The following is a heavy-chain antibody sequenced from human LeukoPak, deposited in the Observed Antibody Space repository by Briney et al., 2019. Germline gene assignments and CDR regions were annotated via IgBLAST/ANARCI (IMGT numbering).Heavy chain of an antibody. CDR1: GVTVKSNY. V-gene: IGHV3-23*01. CDR3: AKGPVPRGLGS. D-gene: IGHD3-10*01. Sequence: GGSLRLSCAASGVTVKSNYMAWVRQPPGKGLEWVSTISGSGGSTYYADSVKGRFTISRDNFKNTLYLQMNSLRAEDTALYYCAKGPVPRGLGSWGQGTLVTVSS. CDR2: ISGSGGST. J-gene: IGHJ5*02.